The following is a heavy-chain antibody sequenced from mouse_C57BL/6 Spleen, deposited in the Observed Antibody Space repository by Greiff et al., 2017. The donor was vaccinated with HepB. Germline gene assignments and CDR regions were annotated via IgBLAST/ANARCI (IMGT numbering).Heavy chain of an antibody. D-gene: IGHD2-3*01. J-gene: IGHJ4*01. V-gene: IGHV5-17*01. CDR1: GFTFSDYG. CDR3: ARSGGYYVGYAMDY. CDR2: ISSGSSTI. Sequence: DVKLVESGGGLVKPGGSLRLSCAASGFTFSDYGMHWVRQAPEKGLEWVAYISSGSSTIYYADTVKGRITIYRDNAKNTRFQQMTSLRSEDTAMYYCARSGGYYVGYAMDYWGQGTSVTVSS.